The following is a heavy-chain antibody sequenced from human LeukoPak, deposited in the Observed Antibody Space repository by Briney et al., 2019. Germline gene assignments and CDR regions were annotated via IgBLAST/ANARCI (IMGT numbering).Heavy chain of an antibody. Sequence: ASVKVSCKASGYTFTSYDINWVRQATGQGLEWMGWMNPNSGNTGYAQKFQGRVTITRNTSISTAYMELSSLRSEDTAVYYCARGSRGVPAAPLYYWGQGTLVTVFS. CDR2: MNPNSGNT. D-gene: IGHD2-2*01. J-gene: IGHJ4*02. CDR3: ARGSRGVPAAPLYY. V-gene: IGHV1-8*03. CDR1: GYTFTSYD.